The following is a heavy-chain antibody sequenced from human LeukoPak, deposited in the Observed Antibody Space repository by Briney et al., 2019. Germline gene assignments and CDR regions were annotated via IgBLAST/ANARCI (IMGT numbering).Heavy chain of an antibody. Sequence: PSQTLSLTCTVSGGSISNGDYYWSWIRQPPGKGLEWIGYIYYSGSTYYNPSLKSRVTISVDTSKNQFSLKLSSVTAADTAVYYCARDHRRITMVRGVIPPGYYYYGMDVWGKGTTVTVSS. V-gene: IGHV4-30-4*01. D-gene: IGHD3-10*01. CDR2: IYYSGST. J-gene: IGHJ6*04. CDR3: ARDHRRITMVRGVIPPGYYYYGMDV. CDR1: GGSISNGDYY.